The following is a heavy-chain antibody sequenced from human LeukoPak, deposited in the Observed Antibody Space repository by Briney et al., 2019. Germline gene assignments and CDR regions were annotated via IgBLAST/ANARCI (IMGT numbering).Heavy chain of an antibody. CDR3: ARQQLSQLYYFDN. V-gene: IGHV4-59*01. Sequence: PSETLSLTCTVTGGSISSYYWSWIRQPPGKGLEWIGYIYYTGSTNYNPSLKSRVTISVDTSKNQFSLKLSSVTAAGTAVYYCARQQLSQLYYFDNWGQGTLVTVSS. D-gene: IGHD6-13*01. CDR2: IYYTGST. CDR1: GGSISSYY. J-gene: IGHJ4*02.